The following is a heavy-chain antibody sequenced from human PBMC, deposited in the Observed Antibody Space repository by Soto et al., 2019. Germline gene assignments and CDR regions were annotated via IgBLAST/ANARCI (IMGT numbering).Heavy chain of an antibody. Sequence: GASVKVSCKASGYTFTSYAMHGVRQAPGQRLEWMGWINAGNGNTKYSQKFQGRVTIIRDTSASTAYMELSSLRSEDTAVYYCARDRRFLEWSRKNYYYYYGMDVWGQGTTVTVSS. J-gene: IGHJ6*02. CDR1: GYTFTSYA. D-gene: IGHD3-3*01. CDR2: INAGNGNT. V-gene: IGHV1-3*01. CDR3: ARDRRFLEWSRKNYYYYYGMDV.